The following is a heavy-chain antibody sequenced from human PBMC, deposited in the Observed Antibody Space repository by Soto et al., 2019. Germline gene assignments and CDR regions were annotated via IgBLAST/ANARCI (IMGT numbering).Heavy chain of an antibody. J-gene: IGHJ5*02. CDR1: GSAISSSSYY. CDR3: ARHYYYDSSGYLSP. D-gene: IGHD3-22*01. V-gene: IGHV4-39*01. CDR2: IYYSGST. Sequence: SETLSLTCTVSGSAISSSSYYWGWIRHPPGKGLEWIGSIYYSGSTYYNPSLKSQVTISVDTSKNQFSLKLSSVTAADTAVYYGARHYYYDSSGYLSPWGQGTLVTV.